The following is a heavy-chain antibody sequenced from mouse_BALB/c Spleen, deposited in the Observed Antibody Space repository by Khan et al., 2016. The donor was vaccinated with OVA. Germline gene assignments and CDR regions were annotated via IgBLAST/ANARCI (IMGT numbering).Heavy chain of an antibody. J-gene: IGHJ2*01. Sequence: EVKLLESGPGLVKPSQSLSLTCTVTGYSITSDYAWNWIRQFPGNKLEWMGYISYSGNTKYNPSLKSRISITRDTSKNLFFLQLNSVTIEDTATYFCARIYGGDFDYWGQGTTLTVSS. D-gene: IGHD1-1*01. CDR1: GYSITSDYA. CDR3: ARIYGGDFDY. V-gene: IGHV3-2*02. CDR2: ISYSGNT.